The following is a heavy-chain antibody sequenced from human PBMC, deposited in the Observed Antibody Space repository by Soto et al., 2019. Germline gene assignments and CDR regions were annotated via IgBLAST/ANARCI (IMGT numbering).Heavy chain of an antibody. CDR3: AKDITDTAMYPDAYYYYYYGMDV. Sequence: GGSLRLSCAVSGFTFDDYTMHSVRQAPGKDLESVSLISWDGGSTYYADSVKGRFTISRDNSKNSLYLQMNSLRTEDTALYYCAKDITDTAMYPDAYYYYYYGMDVWGQGTTVTVSS. J-gene: IGHJ6*02. V-gene: IGHV3-43*01. CDR1: GFTFDDYT. D-gene: IGHD5-18*01. CDR2: ISWDGGST.